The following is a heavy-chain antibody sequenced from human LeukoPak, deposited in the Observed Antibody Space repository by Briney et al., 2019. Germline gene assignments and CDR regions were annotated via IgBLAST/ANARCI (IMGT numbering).Heavy chain of an antibody. V-gene: IGHV4-4*07. CDR1: GGSIINYY. J-gene: IGHJ6*03. CDR2: FYITWST. CDR3: ARLKYYDSTGYSPGYYMDV. Sequence: SETLSLTCTASGGSIINYYWSWLRQSAGTGLEWVGRFYITWSTNYNPSLQSRLTISVDTSNNHFSLRLTSVSAADTAVYYCARLKYYDSTGYSPGYYMDVWGKGSTVTVSS. D-gene: IGHD3-22*01.